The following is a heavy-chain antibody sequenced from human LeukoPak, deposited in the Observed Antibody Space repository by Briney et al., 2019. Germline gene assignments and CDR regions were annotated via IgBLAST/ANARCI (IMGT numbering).Heavy chain of an antibody. D-gene: IGHD3-3*01. CDR3: ARPRAYYDFWSGYNNYNWFDP. CDR1: GGSFSGYY. CDR2: INHSGST. V-gene: IGHV4-34*01. J-gene: IGHJ5*02. Sequence: SETLSLTCAVYGGSFSGYYWSWIRQPPGKGLEWIGEINHSGSTNYNPSLKSRVTISVDTSKNQFSLKLSSVTAADTAVYYCARPRAYYDFWSGYNNYNWFDPWGQGTLVTVSS.